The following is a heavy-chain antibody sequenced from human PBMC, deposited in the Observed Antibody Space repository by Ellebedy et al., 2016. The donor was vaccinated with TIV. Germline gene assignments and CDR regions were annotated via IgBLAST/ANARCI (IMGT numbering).Heavy chain of an antibody. Sequence: ASVKVSCXASGYTFTGYYMHWVRQAPGQGLEWMGWINPNSGGTNYAQKFQGRVTMTRDTSISTAYMELSRLRSDDTAVYYCARVRRGIAAAGVFDYWGQGTLVTVSS. J-gene: IGHJ4*02. V-gene: IGHV1-2*02. D-gene: IGHD6-13*01. CDR2: INPNSGGT. CDR1: GYTFTGYY. CDR3: ARVRRGIAAAGVFDY.